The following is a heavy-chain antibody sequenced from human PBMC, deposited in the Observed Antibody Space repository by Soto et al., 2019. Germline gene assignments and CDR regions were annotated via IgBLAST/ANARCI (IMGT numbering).Heavy chain of an antibody. CDR1: GFTFSSYE. V-gene: IGHV3-48*03. CDR2: ISSSGSTI. CDR3: ARWGSSSSYYFDY. J-gene: IGHJ4*02. D-gene: IGHD6-6*01. Sequence: GGSLRLSCAASGFTFSSYEMNWVRQAPGKGLEWVSYISSSGSTIYYADSVKGRFTISRDNAKNSLYLQMNSLRAEDTAVYYCARWGSSSSYYFDYWGQGTLVTVSS.